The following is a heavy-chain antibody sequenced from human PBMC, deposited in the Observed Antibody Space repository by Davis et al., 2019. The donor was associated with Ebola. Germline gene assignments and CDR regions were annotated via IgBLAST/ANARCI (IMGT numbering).Heavy chain of an antibody. D-gene: IGHD4-17*01. CDR2: INPHNGNT. V-gene: IGHV1-18*04. Sequence: AASVKVSCKTSGYTFTNYGITWVRQAPGQGLEWMGWINPHNGNTNYAQNVQGRVTMTTDTSTSTAYMEVGSLRSDDTAVYYCARDLVTTPFDYWGQGTLVTVSS. J-gene: IGHJ4*02. CDR1: GYTFTNYG. CDR3: ARDLVTTPFDY.